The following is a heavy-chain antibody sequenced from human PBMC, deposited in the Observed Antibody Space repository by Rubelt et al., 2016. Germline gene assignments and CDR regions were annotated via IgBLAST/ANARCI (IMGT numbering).Heavy chain of an antibody. V-gene: IGHV1-18*01. Sequence: QVQLVQSGAEVKKPGASVKVSCKASGYTFTSYGISWVRQAPGQGLEWMGWISAYNGNTNYAPKVHGRVTLTTDTSTSTAYMGLRSLRSDDTAVYYCATGIIRLKPFDYWGQGTLVTVSS. D-gene: IGHD2-15*01. CDR3: ATGIIRLKPFDY. J-gene: IGHJ4*02. CDR1: GYTFTSYG. CDR2: ISAYNGNT.